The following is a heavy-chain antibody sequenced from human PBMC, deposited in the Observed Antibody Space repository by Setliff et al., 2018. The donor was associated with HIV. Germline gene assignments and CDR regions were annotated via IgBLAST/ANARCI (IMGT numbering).Heavy chain of an antibody. V-gene: IGHV4-38-2*01. J-gene: IGHJ6*03. D-gene: IGHD3-3*01. Sequence: SETLSLTCAVSGYSISSGYYWGWIRQPPGKGLEWIGSIHHSGSTYYNPSLKSRVTISVDTSKNQFSLTLNSVTAADTAVYYCARGSRQLTIFGVVFKTNYYFMDVWGKGTAVTVSS. CDR1: GYSISSGYY. CDR3: ARGSRQLTIFGVVFKTNYYFMDV. CDR2: IHHSGST.